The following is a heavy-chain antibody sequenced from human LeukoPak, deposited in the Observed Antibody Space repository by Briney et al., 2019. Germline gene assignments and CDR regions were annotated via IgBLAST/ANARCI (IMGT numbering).Heavy chain of an antibody. D-gene: IGHD6-13*01. V-gene: IGHV3-64*01. J-gene: IGHJ4*02. CDR3: ARPLHSSSWDFDY. CDR2: ISSNGGST. CDR1: GFTFSSYA. Sequence: QPGGSLRLSCAASGFTFSSYAMHWVRQAPGKGLEYVSAISSNGGSTYYANSVKGRFTISRDNSKNTLYLQMGSLRAEDMAVYYCARPLHSSSWDFDYWGQGTLVTVSS.